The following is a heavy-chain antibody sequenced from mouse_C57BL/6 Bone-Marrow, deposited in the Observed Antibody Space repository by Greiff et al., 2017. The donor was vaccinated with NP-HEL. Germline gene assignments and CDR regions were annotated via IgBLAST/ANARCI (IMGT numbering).Heavy chain of an antibody. D-gene: IGHD1-1*01. V-gene: IGHV5-4*01. CDR2: ISDGGSYT. CDR1: GFTFSSYA. Sequence: EVKLMESGGGLVKPGGSLKLSCAASGFTFSSYAMSWVRQTPEKKLEWVATISDGGSYTYYPDNVKGRFTISRDNAKNNLYLQMSHLKSEDTAMYYCARDRDYYGSSWSWYFDVWGTGTTVTVSS. J-gene: IGHJ1*03. CDR3: ARDRDYYGSSWSWYFDV.